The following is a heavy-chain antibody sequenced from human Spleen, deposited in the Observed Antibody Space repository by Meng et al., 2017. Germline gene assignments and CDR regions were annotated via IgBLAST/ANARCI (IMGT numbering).Heavy chain of an antibody. V-gene: IGHV3-15*01. CDR1: GFNVRNAW. Sequence: ELNLCECGGDLVTPGGSLRPSGAAFGFNVRNAWMSWVRQAPGKGLEWVGRIKSNTDGGTAEYAAPVTGRFTISRDDSKSTLYLQMSGLRIDDTGVYYCTWDDKAVSDYWGQGTLVTVSS. CDR2: IKSNTDGGTA. CDR3: TWDDKAVSDY. J-gene: IGHJ4*02. D-gene: IGHD3-9*01.